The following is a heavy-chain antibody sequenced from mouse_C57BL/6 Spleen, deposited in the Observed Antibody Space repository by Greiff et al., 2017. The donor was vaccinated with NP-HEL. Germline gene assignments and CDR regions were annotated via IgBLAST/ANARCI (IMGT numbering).Heavy chain of an antibody. CDR2: INPNNGGT. CDR1: GYTFTDYY. J-gene: IGHJ2*01. D-gene: IGHD2-1*01. CDR3: ARTDYGKGGY. Sequence: VQLQQSGPELVKPGASVKISCKASGYTFTDYYMNWVKQSHGKSLEWIGDINPNNGGTSYNQKFKGKATLTVDKSSSTAYMELRSLTSEDSAVYYCARTDYGKGGYWGQGTTLTVSS. V-gene: IGHV1-26*01.